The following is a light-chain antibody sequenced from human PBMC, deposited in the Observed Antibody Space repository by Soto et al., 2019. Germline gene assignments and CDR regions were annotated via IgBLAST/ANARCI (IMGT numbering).Light chain of an antibody. CDR1: SSDVGTYNY. CDR2: EVS. Sequence: QSVLTQPASVSGSPGQSITISCSGTSSDVGTYNYVSWYQQHPGKAPKLMIYEVSRRPSGISNRFSGSKSGNTASLTISGLQAEDEANYYCSSYTSSRTWVFGGGTKLTVL. J-gene: IGLJ3*02. V-gene: IGLV2-14*01. CDR3: SSYTSSRTWV.